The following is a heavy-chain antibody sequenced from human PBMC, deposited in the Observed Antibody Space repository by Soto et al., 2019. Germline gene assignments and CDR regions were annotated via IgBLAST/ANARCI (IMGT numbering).Heavy chain of an antibody. CDR2: IYYSGST. CDR1: GGSISSGGYY. D-gene: IGHD6-19*01. V-gene: IGHV4-31*03. J-gene: IGHJ4*02. CDR3: ARNLHSSGWYFDY. Sequence: QVQLQESGPGLVKPSQTLSLTCTVSGGSISSGGYYWSWIRQHPGKGLEWIGYIYYSGSTYYNPSLTSRVTISVDTSKSQFSLKLSSLPAADTAVYYCARNLHSSGWYFDYWGQGTLVTVSS.